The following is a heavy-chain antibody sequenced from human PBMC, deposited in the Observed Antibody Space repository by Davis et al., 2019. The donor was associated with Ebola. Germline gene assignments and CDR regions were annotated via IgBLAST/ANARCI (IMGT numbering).Heavy chain of an antibody. CDR1: GGSFSGYY. V-gene: IGHV4-34*09. Sequence: SETLSLTCAVYGGSFSGYYWSWIRQPPGKGLEWIGYIYYSGSTYYNPSLKSRVTISVDTSKNQFSLKLSSVTAADTAVYYCAREYYYYGMEVWGQGTTVTVSS. CDR3: AREYYYYGMEV. J-gene: IGHJ6*02. CDR2: IYYSGST.